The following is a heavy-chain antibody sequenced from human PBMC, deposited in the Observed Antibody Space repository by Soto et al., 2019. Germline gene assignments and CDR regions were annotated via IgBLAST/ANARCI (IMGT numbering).Heavy chain of an antibody. CDR3: LRFYLFRPATPAVTSCAF. CDR2: VKEDGRDK. J-gene: IGHJ4*02. Sequence: GGSLRLSCAASGLSFSSYWMTWVLQAPGKGLEWVANVKEDGRDKDYVASVKGRFTISRDNVNKSVALEMSSLRVDDTAVYYFLRFYLFRPATPAVTSCAFWGQG. D-gene: IGHD4-17*01. CDR1: GLSFSSYW. V-gene: IGHV3-7*03.